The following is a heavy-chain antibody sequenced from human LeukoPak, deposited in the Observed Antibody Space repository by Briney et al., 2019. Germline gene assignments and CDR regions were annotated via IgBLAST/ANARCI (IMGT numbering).Heavy chain of an antibody. CDR3: ARVFRYSSSWWVYYYYYYMDV. CDR2: IRYDGSNK. J-gene: IGHJ6*03. D-gene: IGHD6-13*01. V-gene: IGHV3-30*02. Sequence: GSLRLSCVASGFPFSSYSMNWVRQAPGKGLEWVAFIRYDGSNKYYADSVKGRFTISRDNSKNTLYLQMNSLRAEDTAVYYCARVFRYSSSWWVYYYYYYMDVWGKGTTVTVSS. CDR1: GFPFSSYS.